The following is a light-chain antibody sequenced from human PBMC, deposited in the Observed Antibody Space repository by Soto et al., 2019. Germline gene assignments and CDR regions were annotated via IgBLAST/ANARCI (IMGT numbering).Light chain of an antibody. J-gene: IGLJ1*01. CDR1: NSNIGAGYP. CDR3: ATWDDSLLAYV. CDR2: RDN. Sequence: QSVLTQPPSVTGAPGQRVTISCTGSNSNIGAGYPVHWYQQFPGAAPKLLIYRDNQRPSGVPDRFSGSKSGTSASLAISGLQSEDEADYYCATWDDSLLAYVFGTGTKLTVL. V-gene: IGLV1-40*01.